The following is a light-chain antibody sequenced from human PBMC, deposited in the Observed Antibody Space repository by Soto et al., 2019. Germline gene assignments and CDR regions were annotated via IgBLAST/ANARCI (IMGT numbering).Light chain of an antibody. V-gene: IGLV2-14*01. CDR2: DVS. CDR1: SSDVGGYNY. Sequence: QSVLTQPASVSGSPGQSITISCTGTSSDVGGYNYVSWYQQHPGKAPKLMIYDVSNRPSGVSNRFSGSKSGNTASLTISGLRAEDEADYYCSSYTSSRGVFGTGTKVTVL. CDR3: SSYTSSRGV. J-gene: IGLJ1*01.